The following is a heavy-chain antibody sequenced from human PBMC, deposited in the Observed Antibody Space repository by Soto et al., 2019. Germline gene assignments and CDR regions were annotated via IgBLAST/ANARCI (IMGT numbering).Heavy chain of an antibody. V-gene: IGHV4-30-2*01. Sequence: SETLSLTCTVSNGSVSSGTYSWSWVRQPPGKGLEWIGYIYYSGTTYYTPSLKSRLTMSMDRANDHFSLNLTSVTAADTAVYFCGRGHYYYGMDVWGQGITVTVSS. CDR2: IYYSGTT. CDR1: NGSVSSGTYS. CDR3: GRGHYYYGMDV. J-gene: IGHJ6*02.